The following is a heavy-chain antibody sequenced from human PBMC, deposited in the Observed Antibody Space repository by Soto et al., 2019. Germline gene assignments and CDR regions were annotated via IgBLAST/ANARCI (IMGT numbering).Heavy chain of an antibody. D-gene: IGHD3-22*01. J-gene: IGHJ6*02. CDR1: GGSISSSSYY. CDR2: IYYSGST. CDR3: ARRRYYDSSGFEGDGMDV. Sequence: SETLSLTCTVSGGSISSSSYYWGWIRQPPGKGLEWIGSIYYSGSTYYNPSLKSRVTISVDTSKNQFSLKLSSVTAADTAVYYCARRRYYDSSGFEGDGMDVWGQGTTVTVSS. V-gene: IGHV4-39*01.